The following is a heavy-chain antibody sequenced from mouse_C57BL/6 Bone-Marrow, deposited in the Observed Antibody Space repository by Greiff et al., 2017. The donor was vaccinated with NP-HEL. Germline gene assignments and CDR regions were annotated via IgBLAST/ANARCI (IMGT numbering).Heavy chain of an antibody. CDR2: ISDGGSYT. CDR3: ARDPWGFAY. J-gene: IGHJ3*01. D-gene: IGHD4-1*01. CDR1: GFTFSSYA. V-gene: IGHV5-4*01. Sequence: EVQVVEPGGGLVKPGGSLKLSCAASGFTFSSYAMSWVRPTPDKRLEWVATISDGGSYTYYPDNVKGRFTISRDNAKNNLYLQMSHLKSEDTAMYYCARDPWGFAYWGQGTLVTVSA.